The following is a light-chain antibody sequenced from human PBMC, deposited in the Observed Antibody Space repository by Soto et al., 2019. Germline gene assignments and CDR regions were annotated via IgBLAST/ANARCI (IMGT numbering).Light chain of an antibody. Sequence: EILLTQSPATLSVSPGETATLSCRASQNVLSDLAWYQQKPGQAPRLLVYGATTRATDAPAKFRGSGSGTEFSLTISSLQSEDFATYYCQQANDWPPTFGQGT. CDR2: GAT. CDR1: QNVLSD. J-gene: IGKJ1*01. CDR3: QQANDWPPT. V-gene: IGKV3-15*01.